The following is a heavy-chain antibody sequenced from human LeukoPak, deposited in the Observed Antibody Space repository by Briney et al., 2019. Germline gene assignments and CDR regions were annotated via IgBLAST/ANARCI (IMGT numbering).Heavy chain of an antibody. D-gene: IGHD6-13*01. V-gene: IGHV3-20*04. CDR3: AREETLAAAGNYYFDY. J-gene: IGHJ4*02. CDR2: INWNGGST. Sequence: GGSLRLSCAASGFTFDDYGMSWVRQAPGKGLEWVSGINWNGGSTGYADSVKGRFTISRDNAKNSLYLQMNSLRAEDTAVYYCAREETLAAAGNYYFDYWGQGTLVTVSS. CDR1: GFTFDDYG.